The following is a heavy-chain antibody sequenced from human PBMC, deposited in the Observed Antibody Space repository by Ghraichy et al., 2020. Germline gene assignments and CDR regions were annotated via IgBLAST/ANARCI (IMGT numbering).Heavy chain of an antibody. Sequence: SGPTLVKPTETLTLTCTVSGFSLTNARMGVSWIRQPPGKALEWLAHIFSNDEKSYSTSLKSRLTISKDTSKRQVVLTMTNMDPVDTATYYCARRGDRPQYYYYGMDVWGQGTTVTVSS. J-gene: IGHJ6*02. D-gene: IGHD3-10*01. CDR3: ARRGDRPQYYYYGMDV. V-gene: IGHV2-26*01. CDR1: GFSLTNARMG. CDR2: IFSNDEK.